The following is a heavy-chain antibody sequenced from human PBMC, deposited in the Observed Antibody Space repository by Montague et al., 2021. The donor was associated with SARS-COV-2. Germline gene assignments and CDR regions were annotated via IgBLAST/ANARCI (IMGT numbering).Heavy chain of an antibody. CDR2: IYYNTGTT. V-gene: IGHV4-59*01. Sequence: SETLSLTCSVSGGSISDYYWNWIRQPPGKGLEWIGYIYYNTGTTNYNPSLQSRATISLDTSKNQFSLNLRSVTAADTALYFCARGTGYDYYFDCWGLGTLVTASS. D-gene: IGHD5-12*01. CDR3: ARGTGYDYYFDC. J-gene: IGHJ4*02. CDR1: GGSISDYY.